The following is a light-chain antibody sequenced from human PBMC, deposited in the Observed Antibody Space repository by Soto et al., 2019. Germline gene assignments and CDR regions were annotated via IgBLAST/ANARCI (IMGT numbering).Light chain of an antibody. CDR2: DVS. CDR1: SXDVGGHNS. V-gene: IGLV2-14*01. J-gene: IGLJ1*01. Sequence: QSVLTQPASVSGSPGQSITISCTGTSXDVGGHNSVSWYRQDPGKAPKLMIYDVSNRPSGVSDRFSGSKSGNTASLTISGLQIEDEADYYCSSFTSSVTYVFGTGTKFTVL. CDR3: SSFTSSVTYV.